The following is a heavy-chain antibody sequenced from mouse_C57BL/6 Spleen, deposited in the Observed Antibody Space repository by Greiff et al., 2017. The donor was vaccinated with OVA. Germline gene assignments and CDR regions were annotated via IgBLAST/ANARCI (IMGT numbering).Heavy chain of an antibody. CDR2: INPNNGGT. J-gene: IGHJ3*01. D-gene: IGHD2-4*01. V-gene: IGHV1-22*01. CDR1: GYTFTDYN. Sequence: VQLKESGPELVKPGASVKMSCKASGYTFTDYNMHWVKQSHGKSLEWIGYINPNNGGTSYNQKFKGKATLTVNKSSSTAYMELRSLTSEDSAVYYCAPYYDYFAYWGQGTLVTVSA. CDR3: APYYDYFAY.